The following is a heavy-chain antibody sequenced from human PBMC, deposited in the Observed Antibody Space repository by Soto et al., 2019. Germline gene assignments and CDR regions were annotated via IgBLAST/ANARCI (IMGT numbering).Heavy chain of an antibody. J-gene: IGHJ4*02. D-gene: IGHD3-22*01. Sequence: PGGSLRLSCAASGLTFSSYAMHWVRQAPGKGLEWVAVISYDGSNKYYADSVKGRFTISRDNSKNTLYLQMNSLRAEDTAVYYCARDYYDSSGYYGLFDYWGQGTLVTVSS. V-gene: IGHV3-30-3*01. CDR3: ARDYYDSSGYYGLFDY. CDR2: ISYDGSNK. CDR1: GLTFSSYA.